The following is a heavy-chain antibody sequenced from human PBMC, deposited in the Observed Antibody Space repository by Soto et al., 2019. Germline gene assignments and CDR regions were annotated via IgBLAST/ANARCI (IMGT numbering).Heavy chain of an antibody. V-gene: IGHV3-33*01. Sequence: GGSLRLSCAASGFTFSSYGMHWVRQAPGKGLEWVAVIWYDGSNKYYADSVKGRFTISRDNSKNTLYLQMNSLRAEDTAVYYCARDLGYDFWSGYYLTGMDVWGQGTTVTVSS. CDR3: ARDLGYDFWSGYYLTGMDV. J-gene: IGHJ6*02. CDR1: GFTFSSYG. CDR2: IWYDGSNK. D-gene: IGHD3-3*01.